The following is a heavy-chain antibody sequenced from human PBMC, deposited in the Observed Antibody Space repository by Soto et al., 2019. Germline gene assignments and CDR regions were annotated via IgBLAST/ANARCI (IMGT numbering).Heavy chain of an antibody. CDR3: ARYSAWLFDS. J-gene: IGHJ4*02. Sequence: QVQLVESGGGVVQPGRSLRLSCAVSGFTYSSYGMHWVRQAPGKGLEWVAVIWYDGSNKYYADSVKGRFIISRDDSKNTLSLQMTSLRAEDTAVYYCARYSAWLFDSWGQGTLVTVSS. V-gene: IGHV3-33*01. CDR2: IWYDGSNK. CDR1: GFTYSSYG. D-gene: IGHD2-15*01.